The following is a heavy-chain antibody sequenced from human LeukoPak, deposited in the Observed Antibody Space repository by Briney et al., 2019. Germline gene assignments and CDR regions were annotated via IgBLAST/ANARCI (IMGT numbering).Heavy chain of an antibody. CDR2: IYYSGST. D-gene: IGHD2-15*01. CDR1: GGSISSGGYY. V-gene: IGHV4-31*03. Sequence: PSETLSLTCTVSGGSISSGGYYWSWIRQHPGKGLEWIGYIYYSGSTYYNPSLKSRVTISVDTSKNQFSLKLSSVTAADTAVYYCAREGGGSAAAAREDAFDIWGQGTMVTVSS. J-gene: IGHJ3*02. CDR3: AREGGGSAAAAREDAFDI.